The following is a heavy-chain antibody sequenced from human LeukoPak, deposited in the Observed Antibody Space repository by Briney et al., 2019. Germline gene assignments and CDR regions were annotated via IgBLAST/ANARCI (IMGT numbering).Heavy chain of an antibody. CDR2: ISGSSSYI. CDR1: GFTFSSYA. J-gene: IGHJ4*02. D-gene: IGHD6-19*01. Sequence: PGGSLRLSCAASGFTFSSYAMSWVRQAPGKGLEWVSSISGSSSYIYYADSVKGRFTISRDNAKRSLSLRMNSLRTEDTAVYYCARDRIAVAGAFDYWGQGTLVTVSS. V-gene: IGHV3-21*01. CDR3: ARDRIAVAGAFDY.